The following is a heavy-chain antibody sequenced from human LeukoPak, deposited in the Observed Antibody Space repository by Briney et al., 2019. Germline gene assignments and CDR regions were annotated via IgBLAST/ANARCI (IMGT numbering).Heavy chain of an antibody. CDR1: GFTFSSYW. D-gene: IGHD6-13*01. V-gene: IGHV3-74*01. J-gene: IGHJ5*02. CDR2: ISSDGSST. CDR3: AREDLIAAAGGWFDP. Sequence: GGSLRLSCVASGFTFSSYWMHWVRQAPGKGLVWVSRISSDGSSTNYADSVKGRFTISRDNAKNTLYLQMNSLRAEDTAVYYCAREDLIAAAGGWFDPWGQGTLVTVSS.